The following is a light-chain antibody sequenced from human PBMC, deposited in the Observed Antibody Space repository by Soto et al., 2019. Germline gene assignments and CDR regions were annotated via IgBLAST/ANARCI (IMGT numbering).Light chain of an antibody. V-gene: IGKV3-15*01. CDR3: HQFNNWPPGT. Sequence: EIVMTQSPATLSVSPGERATLSCRASQSVNANLAWYQQKPGQAPRLLIYGASTRATGIPARFSGSGFGTDFTLTISSLQSEDFAVYYCHQFNNWPPGTFGPGTKVDFK. CDR1: QSVNAN. CDR2: GAS. J-gene: IGKJ3*01.